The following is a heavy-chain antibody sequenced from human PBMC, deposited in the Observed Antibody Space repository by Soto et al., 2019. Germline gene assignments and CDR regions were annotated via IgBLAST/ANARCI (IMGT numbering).Heavy chain of an antibody. Sequence: PGGSLRLSCAASGFTFDDYAMHWVRQAPGKGLEWVSGISWNSGSIGYADSVKGRFTISRDNAKNSLYLQMNSLRAEDTAVYYCARDSAATISFDYWGQGTLVTVSS. J-gene: IGHJ4*02. V-gene: IGHV3-9*01. CDR3: ARDSAATISFDY. CDR1: GFTFDDYA. D-gene: IGHD5-12*01. CDR2: ISWNSGSI.